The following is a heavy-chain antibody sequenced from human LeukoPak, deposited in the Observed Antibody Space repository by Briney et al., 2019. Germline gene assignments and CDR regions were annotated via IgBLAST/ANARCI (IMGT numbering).Heavy chain of an antibody. D-gene: IGHD3-16*01. V-gene: IGHV3-30*18. CDR2: ISYDGSNK. Sequence: PGGSLRLSCAASGFTFSSYGMHWVRQAPGKGLEWVAVISYDGSNKYYADSVKGRFTISRDNSKNTLYLQMNSLRAEDTAVYYCAKFGLEVGGDYWGQGTLVTVSS. J-gene: IGHJ4*02. CDR1: GFTFSSYG. CDR3: AKFGLEVGGDY.